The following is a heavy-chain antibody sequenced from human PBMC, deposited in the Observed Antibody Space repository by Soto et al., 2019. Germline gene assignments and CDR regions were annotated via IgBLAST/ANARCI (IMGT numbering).Heavy chain of an antibody. Sequence: LRLSCAASGFIFNSYWMHWVRQAPGKGLVWVSRINTDGSSTNYADSVKGRFTISRDNAKNTLYLQMNSLRAEDTAVYYCAREDYYDSSPGNSWGQGTLVTVSS. CDR3: AREDYYDSSPGNS. V-gene: IGHV3-74*01. CDR1: GFIFNSYW. D-gene: IGHD3-22*01. J-gene: IGHJ4*02. CDR2: INTDGSST.